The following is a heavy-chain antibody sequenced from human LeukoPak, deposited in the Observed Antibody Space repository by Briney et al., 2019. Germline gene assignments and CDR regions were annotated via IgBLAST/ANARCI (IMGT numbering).Heavy chain of an antibody. CDR1: GGTFSSYA. J-gene: IGHJ4*02. D-gene: IGHD5-12*01. CDR2: IIPIFGTA. V-gene: IGHV1-69*13. Sequence: GASVKVSCKASGGTFSSYAISWVRRAPGQGLEWMGGIIPIFGTANYAQKFQGRVTITADESTSTAYMELSSLRSEDTAVYYCARGHSGYDLHYFDYWGQGTLVTVSS. CDR3: ARGHSGYDLHYFDY.